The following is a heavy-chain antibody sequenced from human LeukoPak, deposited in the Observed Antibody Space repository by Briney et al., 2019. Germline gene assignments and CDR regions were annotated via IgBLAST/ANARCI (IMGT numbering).Heavy chain of an antibody. CDR1: GVSISRYY. CDR2: GHYSGAT. D-gene: IGHD2-21*02. J-gene: IGHJ3*01. V-gene: IGHV4-59*01. Sequence: SETLSLTCTVSGVSISRYYWNWMRQSPGKGLEWIGYGHYSGATNYNPSLKSRVTMSVDTSKNQFSLRLTSVSTADTAVYYCARWGGHGDYAVHAFDFWGQGTMVTVSS. CDR3: ARWGGHGDYAVHAFDF.